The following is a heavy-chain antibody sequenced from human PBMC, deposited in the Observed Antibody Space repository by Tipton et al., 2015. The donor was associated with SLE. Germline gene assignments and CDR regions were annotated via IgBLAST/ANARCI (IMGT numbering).Heavy chain of an antibody. Sequence: LRLSCAVYGGSFSGYYWSWIRQPPGKGLEWIGEINHSGSTNYNPSLKSRVTISVDTSKNQFSLKLSSVTAADTAVYYCATPSTTLGGSGWHWGQGTLVTVSS. CDR1: GGSFSGYY. CDR3: ATPSTTLGGSGWH. J-gene: IGHJ4*02. V-gene: IGHV4-34*01. D-gene: IGHD2-15*01. CDR2: INHSGST.